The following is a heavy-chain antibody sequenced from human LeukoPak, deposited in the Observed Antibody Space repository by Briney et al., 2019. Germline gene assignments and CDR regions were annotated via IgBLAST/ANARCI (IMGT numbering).Heavy chain of an antibody. CDR2: ISAYNGNT. CDR3: ATGGVVAATDYYYYMDV. Sequence: EASVKVSCKASGYTFTSYGISWVRQAPGQGLEWMGWISAYNGNTNYAQKLQGRVTMTTDTSTSTAYTELRSLRSDDTAVYYCATGGVVAATDYYYYMDVWGKGTTVTVSS. J-gene: IGHJ6*03. CDR1: GYTFTSYG. V-gene: IGHV1-18*01. D-gene: IGHD2-15*01.